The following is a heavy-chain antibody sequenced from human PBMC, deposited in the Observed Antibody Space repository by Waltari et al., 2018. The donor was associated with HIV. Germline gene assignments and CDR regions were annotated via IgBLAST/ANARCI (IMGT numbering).Heavy chain of an antibody. Sequence: QVQLVQSGAEVKKPGSSVKGSCKASGGTFSSYAISWVRQAHGPGLEWMGGIIPIFGTANDAQKFQGRVTITADESTSTAYMDLSSLRSEDTAVYYCARDCYYDSSGYPSYFDYWGQGTLVTVSS. D-gene: IGHD3-22*01. V-gene: IGHV1-69*01. CDR1: GGTFSSYA. CDR3: ARDCYYDSSGYPSYFDY. J-gene: IGHJ4*02. CDR2: IIPIFGTA.